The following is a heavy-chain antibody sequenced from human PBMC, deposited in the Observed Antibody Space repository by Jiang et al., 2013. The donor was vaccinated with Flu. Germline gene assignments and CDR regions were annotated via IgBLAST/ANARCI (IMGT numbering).Heavy chain of an antibody. CDR3: ARDLYSAAGVGWFDP. D-gene: IGHD6-25*01. V-gene: IGHV1-2*02. CDR2: INPNSGGT. J-gene: IGHJ5*02. CDR1: GYTFNGHY. Sequence: GAEVKKPGASVKVSCKASGYTFNGHYMHWVRQAPGQGLEWMGWINPNSGGTNYAQKFQGRVTMTRDTSISTAYMELSRLRSDDTAVYYCARDLYSAAGVGWFDPWGQGTLVTVSS.